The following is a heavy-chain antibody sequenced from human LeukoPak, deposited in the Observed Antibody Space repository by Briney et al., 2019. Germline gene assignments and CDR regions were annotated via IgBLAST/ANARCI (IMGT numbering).Heavy chain of an antibody. CDR1: GFTFSSYA. D-gene: IGHD3-22*01. Sequence: GSLRLSCAASGFTFSSYALSWVRQAPGKGLEWVSAISGSGGSTYYADSVKGRFTISRDNSKNTLYLQMNSLRAEDTAVYYCAKDVHYDSSGYDYWGQGTLVTVSS. J-gene: IGHJ4*02. CDR3: AKDVHYDSSGYDY. V-gene: IGHV3-23*01. CDR2: ISGSGGST.